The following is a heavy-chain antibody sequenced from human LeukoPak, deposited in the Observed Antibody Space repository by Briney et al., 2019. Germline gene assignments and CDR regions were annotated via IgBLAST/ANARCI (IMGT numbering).Heavy chain of an antibody. V-gene: IGHV3-33*01. Sequence: GGSLRLSCAASGFTFSSYGMHWVRQAPGKGLEWVAVVWYDGSKKYSADSVKGRITISRDDSKNTLYLQMNSLRAEDTAVYYCARGVGYCDSSGTIDYWGQGTPVTVSS. CDR1: GFTFSSYG. D-gene: IGHD3-22*01. J-gene: IGHJ4*02. CDR2: VWYDGSKK. CDR3: ARGVGYCDSSGTIDY.